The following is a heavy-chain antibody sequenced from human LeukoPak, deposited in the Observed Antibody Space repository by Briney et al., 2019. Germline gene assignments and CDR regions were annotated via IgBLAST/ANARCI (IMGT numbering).Heavy chain of an antibody. CDR3: ARPDSSGQIDHAFDI. J-gene: IGHJ3*02. CDR1: GGSISSYY. V-gene: IGHV4-39*01. D-gene: IGHD3-22*01. CDR2: IYYSGST. Sequence: KPSETLSLTCTVSGGSISSYYWGWIRQPPGKGLEWIGSIYYSGSTYYNPSLKSRVTISVDTSKNQFSLKLSSVTAADTAVYYCARPDSSGQIDHAFDIWGQGTMVTVSS.